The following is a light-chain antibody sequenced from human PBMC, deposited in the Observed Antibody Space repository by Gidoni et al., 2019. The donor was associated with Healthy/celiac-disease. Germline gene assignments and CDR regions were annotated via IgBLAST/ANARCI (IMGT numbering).Light chain of an antibody. Sequence: DIVMTQSPDSLAVSLGGRATINCKSSQNVLYNSNNKNYLAWYQQKVGQPPKLLIYWASTRASGVPDRFSGSGSGTDFTLTISSLQAEDVAVYYCHQFYSTPWTFGQGTKVEIK. CDR1: QNVLYNSNNKNY. V-gene: IGKV4-1*01. CDR3: HQFYSTPWT. CDR2: WAS. J-gene: IGKJ1*01.